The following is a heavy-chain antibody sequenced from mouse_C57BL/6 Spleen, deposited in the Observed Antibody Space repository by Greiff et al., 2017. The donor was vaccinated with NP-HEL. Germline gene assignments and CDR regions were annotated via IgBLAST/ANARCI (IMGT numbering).Heavy chain of an antibody. J-gene: IGHJ1*03. D-gene: IGHD1-1*01. V-gene: IGHV1-81*01. CDR1: GYTFTSYG. CDR3: AREIYGSYWYFDV. CDR2: IYPRSGNT. Sequence: QVQLQQSGAELARPGASVKLSCKASGYTFTSYGISWVKQRTGQGLEWIGEIYPRSGNTYYNEKFKGKATLTADKSSSTAYMELRSLTSEDSAVYVCAREIYGSYWYFDVWGTGTTVTVSS.